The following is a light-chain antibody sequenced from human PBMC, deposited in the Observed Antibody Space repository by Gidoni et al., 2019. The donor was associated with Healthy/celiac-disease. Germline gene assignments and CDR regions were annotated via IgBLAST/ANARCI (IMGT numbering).Light chain of an antibody. J-gene: IGKJ1*01. CDR3: QQYGSSPSWT. Sequence: EIVLTQSPGTLSLSPGERATLSCRASQSVSSSYLAWYPQKPGQAPRLLIYGASSRATGIPDRFSCSGSGTCFTLTISRLEPEDFAVYYCQQYGSSPSWTFXXXTKVEIK. CDR2: GAS. V-gene: IGKV3-20*01. CDR1: QSVSSSY.